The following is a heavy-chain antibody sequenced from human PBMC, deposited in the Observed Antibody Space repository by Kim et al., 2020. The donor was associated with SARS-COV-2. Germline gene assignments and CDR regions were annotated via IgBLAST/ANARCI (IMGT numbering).Heavy chain of an antibody. D-gene: IGHD6-13*01. CDR1: GGSISSYY. CDR2: IYYSGST. CDR3: ARAGSSWYP. Sequence: SETLSLTCTVSGGSISSYYWSWIRQPPGKGLEWIGYIYYSGSTNYNPSLKSRVTISVDTSKNQFSLKLSSVTAADTAVYYCARAGSSWYPWGQGTLVTVS. V-gene: IGHV4-59*01. J-gene: IGHJ5*02.